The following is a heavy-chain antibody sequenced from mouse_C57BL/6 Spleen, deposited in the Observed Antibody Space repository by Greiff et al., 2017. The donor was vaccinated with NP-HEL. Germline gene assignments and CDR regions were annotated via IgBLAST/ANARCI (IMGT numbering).Heavy chain of an antibody. V-gene: IGHV1-50*01. CDR2: IDPSDSYT. CDR3: ARWDGY. D-gene: IGHD4-1*01. Sequence: QVQLKQPGAELVKPGASVKLSCKASGYTFTSYWMQWVKQRPGQGLEWIGEIDPSDSYTNYNQKFKGKATLTVDTSSSTAYMQRSSLTSEDSAVYYCARWDGYWGQGTTLTVSS. CDR1: GYTFTSYW. J-gene: IGHJ2*01.